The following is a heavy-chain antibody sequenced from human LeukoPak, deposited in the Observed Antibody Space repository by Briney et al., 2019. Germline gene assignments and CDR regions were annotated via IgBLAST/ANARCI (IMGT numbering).Heavy chain of an antibody. V-gene: IGHV3-74*01. Sequence: GGSLRLSCAASGFAFSSYWMHWVRQAPGKGLVRVSRINSDGSSTSYADSVKGRFTISRDNAKNTLYLQMNSLRAEDTAVYYCARAGDGYDWGQGTLVTVSS. J-gene: IGHJ4*02. CDR2: INSDGSST. CDR3: ARAGDGYD. CDR1: GFAFSSYW. D-gene: IGHD5-24*01.